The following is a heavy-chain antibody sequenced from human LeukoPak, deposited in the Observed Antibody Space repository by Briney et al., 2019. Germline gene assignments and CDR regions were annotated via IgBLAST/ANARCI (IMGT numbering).Heavy chain of an antibody. CDR1: GFTFSTYA. V-gene: IGHV3-23*01. CDR3: APKSSTGWYIY. J-gene: IGHJ4*02. Sequence: SGGSLRLSCAASGFTFSTYAMSWVRQAPGKGLEWVSVISGSDDSTYYADSVKGRFTVSRDNSKNTLYLQMNSLRAEDTAVYFCAPKSSTGWYIYWGQGTLVTVSS. CDR2: ISGSDDST. D-gene: IGHD2-2*02.